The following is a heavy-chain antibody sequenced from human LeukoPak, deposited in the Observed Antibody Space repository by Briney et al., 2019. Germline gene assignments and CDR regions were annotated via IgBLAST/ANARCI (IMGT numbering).Heavy chain of an antibody. CDR1: GGSISSYY. D-gene: IGHD3-3*01. CDR2: IYYSGST. CDR3: AREGSRYYDLID. V-gene: IGHV4-59*01. J-gene: IGHJ4*02. Sequence: SETLSLTCTVSGGSISSYYWSWIRQPPWKGLEWIGYIYYSGSTNYNPSLKSRVTISVDTSKNQFSLKLSSVTAADTAVYYCAREGSRYYDLIDWGQGTLVTVSS.